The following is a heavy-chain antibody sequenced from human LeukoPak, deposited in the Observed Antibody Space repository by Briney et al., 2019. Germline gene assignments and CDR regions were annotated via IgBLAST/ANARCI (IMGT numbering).Heavy chain of an antibody. CDR1: GGTFNSYA. CDR3: ARAFSAPRGIAGYNSELFDY. J-gene: IGHJ4*02. CDR2: IIPIFCTA. V-gene: IGHV1-69*13. Sequence: SVKVSCKASGGTFNSYAISWVRQAPGQGLEWMGGIIPIFCTANYAQKFQGRVTITADESTSTAYMELSSLRSEDTAVYYCARAFSAPRGIAGYNSELFDYWGQGTLVTVSS. D-gene: IGHD5-24*01.